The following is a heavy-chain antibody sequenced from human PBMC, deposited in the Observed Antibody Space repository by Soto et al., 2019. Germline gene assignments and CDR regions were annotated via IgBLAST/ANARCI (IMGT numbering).Heavy chain of an antibody. V-gene: IGHV1-2*04. J-gene: IGHJ4*02. CDR3: ARDPADSSGYRFDY. D-gene: IGHD3-22*01. CDR1: GYTFTGYY. Sequence: ASVKVSCKASGYTFTGYYMHWVRQALGQGLEWMGWINPNSGGTNYAQKFQGWVTMTRDTSISTAYMELSSLRSEDTAVYYCARDPADSSGYRFDYWGQGTLVTVSS. CDR2: INPNSGGT.